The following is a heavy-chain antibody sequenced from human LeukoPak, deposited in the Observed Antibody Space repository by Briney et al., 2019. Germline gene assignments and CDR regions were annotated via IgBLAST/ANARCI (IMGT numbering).Heavy chain of an antibody. CDR2: ISSSGSTI. J-gene: IGHJ6*02. CDR1: GFTFSSYE. Sequence: GGSLRLSCAASGFTFSSYEMNRVRQAPGKGLEWVSYISSSGSTIYYADSVKGRFTISRDNAKNSLYLQMNSLRAEDTAVYYCARDLLVVVAATPFYYYGMDVWGQGTTVTVSS. D-gene: IGHD2-15*01. V-gene: IGHV3-48*03. CDR3: ARDLLVVVAATPFYYYGMDV.